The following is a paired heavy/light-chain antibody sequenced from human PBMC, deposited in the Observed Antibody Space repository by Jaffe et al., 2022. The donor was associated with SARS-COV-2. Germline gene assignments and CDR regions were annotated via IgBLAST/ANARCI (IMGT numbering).Light chain of an antibody. CDR3: SAWDSSLSAWV. Sequence: QAGLTQPPSVSKGLRQTATLTCTGNSNNVGNLGAAWLQQHQGHPPKLLSYRNNKRPSGISERLSASRSGNTASLTITGLQPEDEADYYCSAWDSSLSAWVFGGGTKLTVL. J-gene: IGLJ3*02. CDR1: SNNVGNLG. CDR2: RNN. V-gene: IGLV10-54*01.
Heavy chain of an antibody. D-gene: IGHD2-15*01. CDR3: ARDYYCSGGSCYKTEFDF. CDR1: GFTFSSYA. CDR2: MSNDGRNK. V-gene: IGHV3-30*04. Sequence: QVQLVESGGGVVQPGRSLRLSCAASGFTFSSYAMHWVRQAPGKGLEWVALMSNDGRNKYYADSVKGRFTISRDNSKNTLYLQMNSLRAEDTAVYYCARDYYCSGGSCYKTEFDFWGQGTLVTVSS. J-gene: IGHJ4*02.